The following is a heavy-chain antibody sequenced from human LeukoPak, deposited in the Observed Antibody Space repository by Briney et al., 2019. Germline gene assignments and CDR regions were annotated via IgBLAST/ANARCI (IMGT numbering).Heavy chain of an antibody. V-gene: IGHV4-59*01. CDR1: GGSSSSYY. CDR2: IYDSGSA. J-gene: IGHJ4*02. D-gene: IGHD2-2*02. Sequence: SETLSLTCTVSGGSSSSYYWSWIRQPPEKGLEWIGYIYDSGSANYNPSLKSRVTISVDTSRKQFSLKSSVTAADTAVYYCARGLPAAISSRYYFFDYWGQGTLVTVSS. CDR3: ARGLPAAISSRYYFFDY.